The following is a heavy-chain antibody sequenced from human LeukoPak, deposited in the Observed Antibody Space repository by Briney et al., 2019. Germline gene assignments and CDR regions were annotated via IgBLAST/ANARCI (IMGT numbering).Heavy chain of an antibody. Sequence: SETLSLTCTVSGGSISSSSYYWGGIRQPPGKGLEWNGRIDYSGSTYYNPSLNSRITISVDTSKNQFSLKLSSVTAADTAVYYCAREVVTALVTGWFDPWGQGTLVTVSS. CDR1: GGSISSSSYY. J-gene: IGHJ5*02. V-gene: IGHV4-39*07. D-gene: IGHD2-21*02. CDR3: AREVVTALVTGWFDP. CDR2: IDYSGST.